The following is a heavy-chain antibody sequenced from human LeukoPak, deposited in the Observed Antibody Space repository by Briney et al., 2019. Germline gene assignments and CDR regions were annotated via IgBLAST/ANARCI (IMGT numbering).Heavy chain of an antibody. CDR1: GGSISSSSYY. CDR2: IYYSGST. J-gene: IGHJ3*02. D-gene: IGHD6-19*01. CDR3: ARAPYSSGWHGDAFDI. Sequence: PSETLSLTCTVSGGSISSSSYYWGWIRQPPGKGLEWIGSIYYSGSTYYNPSLKSRVTISVDTSKNQFSLKLSSVTAADTAVYYCARAPYSSGWHGDAFDIWGQGTMVTVSS. V-gene: IGHV4-39*07.